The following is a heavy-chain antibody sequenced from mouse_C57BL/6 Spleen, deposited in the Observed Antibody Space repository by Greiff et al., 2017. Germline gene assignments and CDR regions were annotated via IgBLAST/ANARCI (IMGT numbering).Heavy chain of an antibody. Sequence: QVQLQQSGAELVMPGASVKLSCKASGYTFTSYWMHWVKQRPGQGLEWIGEIDPSDSYTNYNQKFKGKSTLTVAKSSSTAYMQLSSLTSEDSAVYYCARRYYGSSHWYFDVWGTGTTVTVSS. J-gene: IGHJ1*03. CDR1: GYTFTSYW. V-gene: IGHV1-69*01. CDR3: ARRYYGSSHWYFDV. D-gene: IGHD1-1*01. CDR2: IDPSDSYT.